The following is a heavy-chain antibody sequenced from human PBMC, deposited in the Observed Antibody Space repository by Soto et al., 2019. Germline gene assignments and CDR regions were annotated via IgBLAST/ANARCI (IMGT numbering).Heavy chain of an antibody. CDR3: ARGRYGYY. CDR2: ISAHNGNT. J-gene: IGHJ4*02. Sequence: QVHLVQSGAEVKKPGASVKVSCKGSGYAFTTYGITWVRQAPGQGLEWMGWISAHNGNTNYAQKLQGRVTVTRDTSTSTAYMELRRLRSDDSAVYYCARGRYGYYWGQGALVTVSS. CDR1: GYAFTTYG. D-gene: IGHD1-1*01. V-gene: IGHV1-18*01.